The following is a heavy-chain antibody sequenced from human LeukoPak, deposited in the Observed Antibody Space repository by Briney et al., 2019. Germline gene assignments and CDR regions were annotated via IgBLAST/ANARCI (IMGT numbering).Heavy chain of an antibody. Sequence: SETLSLTCTFSGGSISNSYWSWIRQPPGKGLEWIGYMYYSGSTNHNPSLKSRVTISVDTSKNQLSLRLSSVTAADTALYYCARQVVTGYFDFWGQGTLVTVSS. CDR3: ARQVVTGYFDF. D-gene: IGHD2-21*02. CDR1: GGSISNSY. CDR2: MYYSGST. J-gene: IGHJ4*02. V-gene: IGHV4-59*08.